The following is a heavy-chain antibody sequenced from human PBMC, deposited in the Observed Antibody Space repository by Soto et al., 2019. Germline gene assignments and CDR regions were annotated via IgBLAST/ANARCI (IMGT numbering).Heavy chain of an antibody. D-gene: IGHD3-9*01. CDR2: IYYTGST. CDR1: GDSINNYY. V-gene: IGHV4-59*01. J-gene: IGHJ1*01. Sequence: SETLSLTCSVSGDSINNYYWSWIRQPPGKGLEWIGYIYYTGSTNYNPSLKSRVTMSVDTSKNQFSLNLSSVTAADTAVYYCARGGYFDWLCGWGQGTLVT. CDR3: ARGGYFDWLCG.